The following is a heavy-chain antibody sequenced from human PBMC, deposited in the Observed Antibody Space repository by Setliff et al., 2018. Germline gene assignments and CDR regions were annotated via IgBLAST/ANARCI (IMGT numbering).Heavy chain of an antibody. CDR3: ARASYGWGSHYKIKWFDP. CDR2: ISHSGST. D-gene: IGHD3-10*01. CDR1: GSSISNDYY. V-gene: IGHV4-38-2*01. J-gene: IGHJ5*02. Sequence: PSETLSLTCGVSGSSISNDYYWGWIRQPPGRGLEWIGIISHSGSTDYNSSLKSRVTISLDKSRNQFSLHLNSVTASDTAVYYCARASYGWGSHYKIKWFDPWAREPWSPSPQ.